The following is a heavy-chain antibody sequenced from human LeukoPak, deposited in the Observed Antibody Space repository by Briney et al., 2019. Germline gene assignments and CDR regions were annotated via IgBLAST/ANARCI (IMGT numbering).Heavy chain of an antibody. CDR2: ISAYDGHT. J-gene: IGHJ3*02. CDR1: GYTFTRYG. CDR3: ASSLWFGEFGHDAFDI. Sequence: GASVKVSCKASGYTFTRYGISWVRQAPGQGLEWMGWISAYDGHTNYVQKLQGRVTMTTDTSTSTAYMELRSLRSDDTAVYYCASSLWFGEFGHDAFDIWGQGTMVTVSS. V-gene: IGHV1-18*01. D-gene: IGHD3-10*01.